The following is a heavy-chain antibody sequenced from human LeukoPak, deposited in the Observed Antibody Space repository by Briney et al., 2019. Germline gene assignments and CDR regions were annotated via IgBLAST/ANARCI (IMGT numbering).Heavy chain of an antibody. CDR1: GGSISSSNW. CDR3: ARAYVLLWFGELTYYFDY. J-gene: IGHJ4*02. V-gene: IGHV4-4*02. D-gene: IGHD3-10*01. CDR2: IYYSGST. Sequence: PSETLSLTCAVSGGSISSSNWWSWVRQPPGKGLEWIGSIYYSGSTYYNPSLKSRVTISVDTSKNQFSLKLSSVTAADTAVYYCARAYVLLWFGELTYYFDYWGQGTLVTVSS.